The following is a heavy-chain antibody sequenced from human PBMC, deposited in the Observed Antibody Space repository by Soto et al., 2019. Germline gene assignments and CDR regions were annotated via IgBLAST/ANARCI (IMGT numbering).Heavy chain of an antibody. CDR1: GFTYSNYD. D-gene: IGHD6-13*01. CDR2: ITGIVGNT. J-gene: IGHJ4*02. Sequence: EVQVLESGGGLVQPGGSLRLSCAASGFTYSNYDMSWVRQAPGKGLEWVSTITGIVGNTYYADSVKGRFTISRDNSKNTLFLQMNSLRAEDTAMYYCAKSSLLHAFDYWGQGTLVTVSS. V-gene: IGHV3-23*01. CDR3: AKSSLLHAFDY.